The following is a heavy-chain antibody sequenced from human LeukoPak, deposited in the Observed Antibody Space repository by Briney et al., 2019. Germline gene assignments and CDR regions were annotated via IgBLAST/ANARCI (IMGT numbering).Heavy chain of an antibody. V-gene: IGHV4-59*08. J-gene: IGHJ4*02. D-gene: IGHD5-24*01. CDR2: IYYSGST. CDR3: ARLPLGSNFDY. Sequence: PSETLSLTCTVSGGSISSYYWSWIRQPPGKGLEWIGYIYYSGSTNYNPSLKSRVTISVDTSKNQFSLKLSSVTAADTAVYYCARLPLGSNFDYWGQGTLVTVSS. CDR1: GGSISSYY.